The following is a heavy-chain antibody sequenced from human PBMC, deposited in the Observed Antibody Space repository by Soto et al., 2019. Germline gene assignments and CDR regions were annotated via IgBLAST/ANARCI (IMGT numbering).Heavy chain of an antibody. D-gene: IGHD3-10*01. CDR2: IRSKGSGGTS. Sequence: GGSLRLSCTASGFTFADYAMSWVRQAPGKGLEWVGFIRSKGSGGTSEYAASVKGRSTFSRDDSKSIAYLQMNSLKIEDTAVYYCTRDQPITPWGQGTMVTVSS. V-gene: IGHV3-49*04. CDR3: TRDQPITP. J-gene: IGHJ3*01. CDR1: GFTFADYA.